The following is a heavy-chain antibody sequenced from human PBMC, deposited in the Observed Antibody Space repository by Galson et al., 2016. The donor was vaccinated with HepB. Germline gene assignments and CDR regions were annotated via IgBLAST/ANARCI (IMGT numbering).Heavy chain of an antibody. J-gene: IGHJ4*02. Sequence: SVKVSCKASGDTFSRYAINWVRQAPGQGLEWMGGIIPIFGTADYAQKFQGRVTLSADEYTSTAYMELSSLKSEDTAVYYCARGPVTYDYFDYWGQGTLVTVSS. V-gene: IGHV1-69*13. D-gene: IGHD4-17*01. CDR2: IIPIFGTA. CDR3: ARGPVTYDYFDY. CDR1: GDTFSRYA.